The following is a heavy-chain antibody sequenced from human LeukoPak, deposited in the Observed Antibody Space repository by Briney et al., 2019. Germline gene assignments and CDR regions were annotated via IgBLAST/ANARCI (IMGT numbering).Heavy chain of an antibody. D-gene: IGHD5-18*01. Sequence: GGSLRLSCAASGFTFNSYTMHWVRQAPGKGLEWVAVISYDGSNKYYADSVKGRFTISRDNSKNTLYLQMNSLRAEDTAVYFCAKDMKGYTYGFADYWGQGTLVTVSS. CDR3: AKDMKGYTYGFADY. CDR2: ISYDGSNK. V-gene: IGHV3-30-3*01. J-gene: IGHJ4*02. CDR1: GFTFNSYT.